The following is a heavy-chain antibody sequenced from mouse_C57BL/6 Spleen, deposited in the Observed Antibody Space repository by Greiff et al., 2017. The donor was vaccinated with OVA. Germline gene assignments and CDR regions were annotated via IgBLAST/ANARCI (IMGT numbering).Heavy chain of an antibody. CDR3: ARHELQCGYFDD. D-gene: IGHD6-1*01. J-gene: IGHJ1*03. Sequence: VQLLQSGAELVKPGASVKLSCKASGYTFTEYTIHWVKQRSGQGLEWIGWFYPGSGSINYNEKFKDKATLTADKSSSTVYMDLSRLTSEDSAVYYCARHELQCGYFDDWGTGTTVTVSS. CDR2: FYPGSGSI. CDR1: GYTFTEYT. V-gene: IGHV1-62-2*01.